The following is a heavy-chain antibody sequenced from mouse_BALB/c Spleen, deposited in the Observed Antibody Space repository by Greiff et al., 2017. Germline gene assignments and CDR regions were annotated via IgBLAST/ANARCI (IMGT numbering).Heavy chain of an antibody. CDR1: GFTFSDYY. J-gene: IGHJ2*01. D-gene: IGHD1-1*01. CDR2: ISDGGSYT. CDR3: ARGATVVATSPFDY. Sequence: DVMLVESGGGLVKPGGSLKLSCAASGFTFSDYYMYWVRQTPEKRLEWVATISDGGSYTYYPDSVKGRFTISRDNAKNNLYLQMSSLKSEDTAMYYCARGATVVATSPFDYWGQGTTLTVSS. V-gene: IGHV5-4*02.